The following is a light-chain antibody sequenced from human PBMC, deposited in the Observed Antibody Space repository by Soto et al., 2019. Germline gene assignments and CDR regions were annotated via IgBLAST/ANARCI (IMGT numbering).Light chain of an antibody. J-gene: IGLJ1*01. V-gene: IGLV2-23*02. CDR1: SSDVGSYNL. CDR2: GVN. Sequence: QSALTQPASVCGSPGQSITISCTGTSSDVGSYNLVSWYQQHPGKAPKLMIYGVNKRPSGVSNRFSGSKSGNTASLTISGLQAEDEADYYCCSYAGISTFYVFGTGTKLTVL. CDR3: CSYAGISTFYV.